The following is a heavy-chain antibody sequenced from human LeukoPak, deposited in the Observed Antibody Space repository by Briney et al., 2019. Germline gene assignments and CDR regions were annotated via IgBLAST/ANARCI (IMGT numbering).Heavy chain of an antibody. J-gene: IGHJ4*02. V-gene: IGHV3-53*01. CDR1: GLTVSDNY. CDR3: ARGSDPRGGYYFQS. Sequence: GGSLRLSCAASGLTVSDNYMSWVRQAPGKGLEWVSVIYTNGNTYYADSVKGRFTISRDSSKNALYLQMNSLRADDTAVYYCARGSDPRGGYYFQSWGQGTLVTVSS. CDR2: IYTNGNT. D-gene: IGHD3-16*01.